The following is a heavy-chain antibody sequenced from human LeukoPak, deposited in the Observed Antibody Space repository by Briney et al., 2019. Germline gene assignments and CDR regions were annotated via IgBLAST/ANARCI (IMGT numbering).Heavy chain of an antibody. V-gene: IGHV3-23*01. CDR3: ARARIAAAAKERWFDP. Sequence: PGGSLRLSCAASGFTFSSYAMSWVRQAPGKGLEWVSAISGSGGSTYYADSVKGRFTISRDNAKNSLYLQMNSLRAEDTAVYYCARARIAAAAKERWFDPWGQGTLVTVSS. J-gene: IGHJ5*02. D-gene: IGHD6-13*01. CDR2: ISGSGGST. CDR1: GFTFSSYA.